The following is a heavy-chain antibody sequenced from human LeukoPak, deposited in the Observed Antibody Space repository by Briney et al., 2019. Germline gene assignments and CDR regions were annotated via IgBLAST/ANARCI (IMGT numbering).Heavy chain of an antibody. D-gene: IGHD6-13*01. V-gene: IGHV4-39*01. CDR1: GDSISSNNYY. CDR2: IYYGGST. Sequence: SETLSLTCTVSGDSISSNNYYWDWIRQPPGKGLEWIGSIYYGGSTYYNPSLKSRVTISVDTSKNQFSLKLSSVTAADTAVYYCARSIAAARYYYYGMDVRGQGTTVTVSS. J-gene: IGHJ6*02. CDR3: ARSIAAARYYYYGMDV.